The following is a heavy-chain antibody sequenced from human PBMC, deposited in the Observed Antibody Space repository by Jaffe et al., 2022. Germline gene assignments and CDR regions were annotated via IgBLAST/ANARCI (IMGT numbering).Heavy chain of an antibody. V-gene: IGHV3-43D*04. CDR1: GFTFDDYA. J-gene: IGHJ4*02. Sequence: EVQLVESGGVVVQPGGSLRLSCAASGFTFDDYAMHWVRQAPGKGLEWVSLISWDGGSTYYADSVKGRFTISRDNSKNSLYLQMNSLRAEDTALYYCAKDIFVWRGVGATGCFDYWGQGTLVTVSS. CDR3: AKDIFVWRGVGATGCFDY. D-gene: IGHD1-26*01. CDR2: ISWDGGST.